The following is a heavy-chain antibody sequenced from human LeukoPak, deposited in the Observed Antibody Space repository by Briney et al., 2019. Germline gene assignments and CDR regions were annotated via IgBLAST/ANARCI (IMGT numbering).Heavy chain of an antibody. CDR3: ATVGRLEGAAFDD. Sequence: PSETLSLTCAVYGGSFSGYYWSWIRQPPGKGLEWIGEINHSGSTNYNPSLKSRVTISVDTSKNQFSLKLSSVTAADTAVYYCATVGRLEGAAFDDWGQGTLVTVSS. D-gene: IGHD1-26*01. J-gene: IGHJ4*02. CDR2: INHSGST. CDR1: GGSFSGYY. V-gene: IGHV4-34*01.